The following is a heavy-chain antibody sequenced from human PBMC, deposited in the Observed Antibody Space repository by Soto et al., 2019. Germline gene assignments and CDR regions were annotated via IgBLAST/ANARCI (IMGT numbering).Heavy chain of an antibody. CDR3: TRDAPGERPYYCYYYGMDV. CDR1: GLSVSTIF. CDR2: IYSDGKT. V-gene: IGHV3-53*01. J-gene: IGHJ6*02. Sequence: QLVESGGGLMQPGESLKLSCAVSGLSVSTIFMNWVRQSPGKGLEWVAVIYSDGKTFYADSVKGRFTISKDNSKNTLSLQMNSLRAEDTAVYYCTRDAPGERPYYCYYYGMDVWGQGTTVTVS.